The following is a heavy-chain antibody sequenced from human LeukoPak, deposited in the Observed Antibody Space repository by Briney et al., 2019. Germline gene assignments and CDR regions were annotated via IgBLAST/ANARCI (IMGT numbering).Heavy chain of an antibody. D-gene: IGHD3-3*01. J-gene: IGHJ4*02. CDR2: IYYSGST. Sequence: TLSLTCTVSGGSISSGGYYWSWIRQHPGKGLEWIGYIYYSGSTYYNPSLKSRVTISVDTSKNQFSLKLSSVTAADTAVYYCARSGRFLEWFDYWGQGTLVTVSS. V-gene: IGHV4-31*03. CDR1: GGSISSGGYY. CDR3: ARSGRFLEWFDY.